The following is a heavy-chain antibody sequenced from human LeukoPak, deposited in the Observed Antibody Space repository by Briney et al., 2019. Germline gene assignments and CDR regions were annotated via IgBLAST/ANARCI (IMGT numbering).Heavy chain of an antibody. CDR2: ISGSGGST. Sequence: PAESLRLSCAASGFTFSSYWMHWVRQAPGKGLEWVSAISGSGGSTYYADSVKGRFTISRDNSKNTLYLQMNSLRAEDTAVYYCAKCSTTSCYHAPFDIWGQGTLVTVSS. V-gene: IGHV3-23*01. J-gene: IGHJ4*01. CDR1: GFTFSSYW. CDR3: AKCSTTSCYHAPFDI. D-gene: IGHD2-2*01.